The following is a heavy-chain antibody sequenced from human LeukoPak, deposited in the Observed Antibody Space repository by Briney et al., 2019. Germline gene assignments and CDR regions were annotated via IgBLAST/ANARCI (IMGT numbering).Heavy chain of an antibody. CDR3: ARDKATHCGGDCYSVWFDP. CDR2: IYPSGST. J-gene: IGHJ5*02. V-gene: IGHV4-4*07. CDR1: GGSISSYY. D-gene: IGHD2-21*02. Sequence: SETLSLTCTVSGGSISSYYWSWIRQPAGKGLEWIGRIYPSGSTNYNPSLKSRVTMSVDTSKNQFSLKLRSVNAADTAVYYCARDKATHCGGDCYSVWFDPWGQGTLVTVPS.